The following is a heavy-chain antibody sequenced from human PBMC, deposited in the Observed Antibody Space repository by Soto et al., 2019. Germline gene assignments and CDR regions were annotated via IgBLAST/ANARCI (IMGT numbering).Heavy chain of an antibody. CDR1: GFSFGDYA. J-gene: IGHJ4*02. V-gene: IGHV3-49*03. CDR3: NRLPRNNRGARFDY. Sequence: EVQLVESGGGLEHPGRSLRLSCTASGFSFGDYAIIWFRQAPGKGPERVGLITSKRYGGATQYAAYVRGRFTISRDNSKSIAYLQMNILKIDDTAVYHCNRLPRNNRGARFDYWGQGTQVTITS. CDR2: ITSKRYGGAT. D-gene: IGHD3-10*01.